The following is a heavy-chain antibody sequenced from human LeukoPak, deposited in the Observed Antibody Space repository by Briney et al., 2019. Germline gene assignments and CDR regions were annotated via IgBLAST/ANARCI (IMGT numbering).Heavy chain of an antibody. V-gene: IGHV3-48*01. CDR2: ISGSSSTT. J-gene: IGHJ6*03. Sequence: GGSLRLSCAASGFIFKNYVMNWVRQAPGKGLEWVSYISGSSSTTYYADSVKGRLTISRDNAKNSLYLQMNSLRAEDTAVYYCAREMVFGVVIIGNYMDVWGKGTTVTVSS. CDR3: AREMVFGVVIIGNYMDV. CDR1: GFIFKNYV. D-gene: IGHD3-3*01.